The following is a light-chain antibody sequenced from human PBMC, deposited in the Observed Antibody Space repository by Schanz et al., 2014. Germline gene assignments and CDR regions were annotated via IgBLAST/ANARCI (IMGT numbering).Light chain of an antibody. CDR2: DAS. CDR1: QDISNY. J-gene: IGKJ2*01. V-gene: IGKV1-33*01. Sequence: DIQMTQSPSPLSASVGDRVTVTCQASQDISNYLNWYQQKPGKAPKLLIYDASNLETGVPSRFVGSGSGTDFTFTISSLQPEDIATYYCQQYDNLPCDTFAQGTKLEIK. CDR3: QQYDNLPCDT.